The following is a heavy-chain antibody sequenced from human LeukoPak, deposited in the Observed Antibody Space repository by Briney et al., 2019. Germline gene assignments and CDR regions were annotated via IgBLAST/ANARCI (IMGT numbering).Heavy chain of an antibody. CDR3: ASRPADTTWYGVFDY. CDR1: GGSINSHY. V-gene: IGHV4-59*11. J-gene: IGHJ4*02. Sequence: SETLSLTCSVSGGSINSHYWSWIRHPPGKQLEWIGYIFNTGNTNYNPSLASRVTMSVDTSRAQFFLRLSPVTAADTAIYYCASRPADTTWYGVFDYWSQGTLVTVSS. D-gene: IGHD3-10*01. CDR2: IFNTGNT.